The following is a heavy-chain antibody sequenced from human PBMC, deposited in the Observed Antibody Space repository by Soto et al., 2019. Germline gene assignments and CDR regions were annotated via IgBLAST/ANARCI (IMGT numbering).Heavy chain of an antibody. D-gene: IGHD5-12*01. CDR3: AREGSGYNF. CDR2: IVPVFGRP. V-gene: IGHV1-69*01. Sequence: QVQLVQSGAELKKPGSSVKVSCKASGGSFSNFGISWVRQAPGQGLEWMRGIVPVFGRPNYAQRFRGRLTITADESTSTGYMELISLRSDDTAVYYCAREGSGYNFWGQGTQVTVSS. CDR1: GGSFSNFG. J-gene: IGHJ4*02.